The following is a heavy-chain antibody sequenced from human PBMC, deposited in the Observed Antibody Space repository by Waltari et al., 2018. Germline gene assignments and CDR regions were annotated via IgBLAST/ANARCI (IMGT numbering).Heavy chain of an antibody. D-gene: IGHD5-12*01. Sequence: QVQLVQSGAEVKKPGASVTVSCKASGYTFTGYYMHWVRQAPGQGLEWMGRIKPNSGGTNYAQKVQGRVTMTRNTSISTAYRELSSLRSEDTAVYYCARGRDGYKLWGQGTLVTVSS. CDR1: GYTFTGYY. CDR2: IKPNSGGT. V-gene: IGHV1-2*06. CDR3: ARGRDGYKL. J-gene: IGHJ4*02.